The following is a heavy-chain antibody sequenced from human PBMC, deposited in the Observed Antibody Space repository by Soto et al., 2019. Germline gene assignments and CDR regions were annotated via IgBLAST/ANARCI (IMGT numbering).Heavy chain of an antibody. Sequence: QVQLVQSGAEVKKPGASVKVSCKASGYTFTSYGISWVRQAPGQGLEWMGWISPYNGNTNYAQNLKGRVTMTTDTSPSTAYMELRSLRSDDTAVYYCARDRRYNWNYGWFDPWGQGTLVTVSS. J-gene: IGHJ5*02. CDR1: GYTFTSYG. V-gene: IGHV1-18*01. CDR3: ARDRRYNWNYGWFDP. CDR2: ISPYNGNT. D-gene: IGHD1-7*01.